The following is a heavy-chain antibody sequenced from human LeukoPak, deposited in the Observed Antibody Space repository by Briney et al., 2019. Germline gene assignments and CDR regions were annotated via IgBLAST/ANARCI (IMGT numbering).Heavy chain of an antibody. CDR1: GFSVSDNY. V-gene: IGHV3-66*01. CDR3: ARRSMVRGVSNWFDP. J-gene: IGHJ5*02. D-gene: IGHD3-10*01. CDR2: IYSGNTT. Sequence: GGSLRLSCAASGFSVSDNYMTWIRQAPGKGLEWVSVIYSGNTTYYADSVKGRFTISRDNSKNTLNLQMNRLRTEDTAVYYCARRSMVRGVSNWFDPWGQGTLVTVSS.